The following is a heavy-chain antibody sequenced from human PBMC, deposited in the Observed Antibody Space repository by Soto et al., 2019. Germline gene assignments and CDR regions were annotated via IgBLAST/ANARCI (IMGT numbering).Heavy chain of an antibody. J-gene: IGHJ6*04. Sequence: QVQLQESGPGLVKPSQTLSLTCTVSGGSISSGVYYWRWTRQHPGKRLEWIGYIYYSGSTYYNPSLKSRVTISVDTSKNQFSLKLSSGTAADTAVYYCARADYCTNGVCYPGDVWGKGTTVTVSS. D-gene: IGHD2-8*01. CDR3: ARADYCTNGVCYPGDV. V-gene: IGHV4-31*03. CDR2: IYYSGST. CDR1: GGSISSGVYY.